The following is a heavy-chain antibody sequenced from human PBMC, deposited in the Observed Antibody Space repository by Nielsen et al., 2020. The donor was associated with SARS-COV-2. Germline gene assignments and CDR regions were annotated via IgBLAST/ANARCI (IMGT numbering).Heavy chain of an antibody. CDR2: IDPSDSYT. J-gene: IGHJ6*03. V-gene: IGHV5-10-1*01. CDR1: GYSFTSYW. D-gene: IGHD3-22*01. CDR3: ARTPYYYDSSGYYLLERRSDYYYYMDV. Sequence: GESLKISCKGSGYSFTSYWISWVRQMPGKGLEWMGRIDPSDSYTNYSPSFQGHVTISADKSISTAYLQWSSLKASDTAMYYCARTPYYYDSSGYYLLERRSDYYYYMDVWGKGTTVTVSS.